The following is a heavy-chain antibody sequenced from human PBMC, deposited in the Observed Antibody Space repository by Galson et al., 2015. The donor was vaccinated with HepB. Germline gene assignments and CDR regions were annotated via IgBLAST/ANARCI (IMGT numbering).Heavy chain of an antibody. Sequence: SVKVSCKASGYTFTSYDINWVRQATGQGLEWMGWMNPNSGNTGYAQKFQGRVTMTRNTSISTAYMELSSLRSEDTAVYYCARGRDIVVVPAAIRPWGYYYCYMDVWGKGTTVTVSS. CDR1: GYTFTSYD. CDR2: MNPNSGNT. V-gene: IGHV1-8*01. J-gene: IGHJ6*03. CDR3: ARGRDIVVVPAAIRPWGYYYCYMDV. D-gene: IGHD2-2*02.